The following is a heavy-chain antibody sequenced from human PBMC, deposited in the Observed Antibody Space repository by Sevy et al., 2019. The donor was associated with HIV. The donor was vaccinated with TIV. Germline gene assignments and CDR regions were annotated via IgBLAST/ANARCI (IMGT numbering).Heavy chain of an antibody. CDR1: EFTFSSYA. CDR3: ATGFCSGGTCPRDYYYYGMDV. Sequence: GGSLRLSCAASEFTFSSYAMSWVRQAPGKGLEWVSSISGSGRYTYYADSVEGRFTIPRDNSKNKLYVQMNSLRAEDTAVYYCATGFCSGGTCPRDYYYYGMDVWGQGTTVTVSS. CDR2: ISGSGRYT. J-gene: IGHJ6*02. D-gene: IGHD2-15*01. V-gene: IGHV3-23*01.